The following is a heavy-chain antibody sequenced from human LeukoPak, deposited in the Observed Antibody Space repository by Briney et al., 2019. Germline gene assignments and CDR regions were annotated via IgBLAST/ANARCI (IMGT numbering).Heavy chain of an antibody. CDR2: IYYSGST. CDR1: GGSISSSSYY. J-gene: IGHJ4*02. CDR3: VSGSLEVLDY. Sequence: PSETLSLTCTVSGGSISSSSYYWGWIRQPPGKGLEWIGSIYYSGSTYYNPSLKSRVTISVDTSKNQFSLKLSSVTAADTAVYYCVSGSLEVLDYWGQGTLVTVSS. V-gene: IGHV4-39*01. D-gene: IGHD1-26*01.